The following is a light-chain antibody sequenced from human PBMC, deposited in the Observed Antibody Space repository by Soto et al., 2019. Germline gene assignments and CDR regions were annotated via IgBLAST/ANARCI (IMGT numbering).Light chain of an antibody. CDR3: QQYDSLPIT. J-gene: IGKJ5*01. V-gene: IGKV1-33*01. Sequence: DIQMTQSPSSLSTSVGDSITITCQASQDIDKYLYWYQQKPGKAPKLLIYDASTLDTGVPSRFSGSRSGTRFTLTISSLQPEDIATYYCQQYDSLPITFGQGTRPEIK. CDR2: DAS. CDR1: QDIDKY.